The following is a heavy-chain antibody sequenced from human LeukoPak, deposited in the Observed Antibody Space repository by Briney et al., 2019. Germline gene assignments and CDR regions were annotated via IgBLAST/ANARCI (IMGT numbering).Heavy chain of an antibody. Sequence: INPNSGGTNYAQKFQGRVTTTRDTSISTAYMELSRLRSDDTAVYYCARDRYYYDSSGSHLDYWGQGTLVTVSS. CDR3: ARDRYYYDSSGSHLDY. D-gene: IGHD3-22*01. V-gene: IGHV1-2*02. CDR2: INPNSGGT. J-gene: IGHJ4*02.